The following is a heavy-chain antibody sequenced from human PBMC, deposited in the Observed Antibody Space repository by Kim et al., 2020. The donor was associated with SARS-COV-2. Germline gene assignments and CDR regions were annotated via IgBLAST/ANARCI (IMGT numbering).Heavy chain of an antibody. CDR2: IKQDGSEK. J-gene: IGHJ5*02. Sequence: GGSLRLSCAASGFTFSSYWMSWVRQAPGKGLEWVANIKQDGSEKYYVDSVKGRFTISRDNAKNSLYLQMNSLRAEDTAVYYCARVYCSGGSCYLDPPGWFDPWGQGTLVTVSS. CDR1: GFTFSSYW. D-gene: IGHD2-15*01. CDR3: ARVYCSGGSCYLDPPGWFDP. V-gene: IGHV3-7*01.